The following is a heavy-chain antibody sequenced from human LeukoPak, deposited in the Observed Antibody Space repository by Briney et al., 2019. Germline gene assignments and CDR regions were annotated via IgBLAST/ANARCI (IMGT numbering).Heavy chain of an antibody. V-gene: IGHV3-53*01. CDR3: GRDNRRVDY. CDR1: GFTFSSYA. Sequence: QTGGSLRLSCAASGFTFSSYAMSWVRQAPGKGLEWVSFIYSGGSTYYADSVKGRFTISRGNTKNTLLLQMNSLRGEDTAAYYYGRDNRRVDYWGQGTLVTVSS. J-gene: IGHJ4*02. CDR2: IYSGGST.